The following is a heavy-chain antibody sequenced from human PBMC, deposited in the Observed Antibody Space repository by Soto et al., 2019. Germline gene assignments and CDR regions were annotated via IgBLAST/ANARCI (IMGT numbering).Heavy chain of an antibody. CDR3: AREKAWDMIGPQNYYFDY. Sequence: LSLTCAASGFTFSSYAMHWVRQAPGKGLEWVAVISYDGSNKYYADSVKGRFTISRDNSKNTLYLQMNSLRAEDTAVYYCAREKAWDMIGPQNYYFDYWGQGTLVTVSS. CDR1: GFTFSSYA. CDR2: ISYDGSNK. D-gene: IGHD3-22*01. V-gene: IGHV3-30-3*01. J-gene: IGHJ4*02.